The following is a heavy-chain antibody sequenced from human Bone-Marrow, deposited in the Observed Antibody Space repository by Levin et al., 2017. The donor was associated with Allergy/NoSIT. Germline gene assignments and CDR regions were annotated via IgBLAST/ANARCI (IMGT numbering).Heavy chain of an antibody. CDR3: ARASITMVRGVKYYYYGMDV. Sequence: SCAASGFTFSSYAMHWVRQAPGKGLEWVAVISYDGSNKYYADSVKGRFTISRDNSKNTLYLQMNSLRAEDTAVYYCARASITMVRGVKYYYYGMDVWGQGTSVTVSS. V-gene: IGHV3-30*04. CDR2: ISYDGSNK. D-gene: IGHD3-10*01. CDR1: GFTFSSYA. J-gene: IGHJ6*02.